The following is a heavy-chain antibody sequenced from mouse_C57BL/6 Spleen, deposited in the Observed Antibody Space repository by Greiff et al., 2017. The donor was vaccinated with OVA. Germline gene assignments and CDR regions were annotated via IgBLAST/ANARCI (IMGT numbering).Heavy chain of an antibody. D-gene: IGHD4-1*01. CDR1: GYTFTDYY. Sequence: EVHLVESGPVLVKPGASVKMSCKASGYTFTDYYMNWVKQSHGKSLEWIGVINPYNGGTSYNQKFKGKATLTVDKSSSTAYMELNRLTSEDSAVYYCARRRGTGTGAWFAYWGQGTLVTVSA. J-gene: IGHJ3*01. CDR2: INPYNGGT. CDR3: ARRRGTGTGAWFAY. V-gene: IGHV1-19*01.